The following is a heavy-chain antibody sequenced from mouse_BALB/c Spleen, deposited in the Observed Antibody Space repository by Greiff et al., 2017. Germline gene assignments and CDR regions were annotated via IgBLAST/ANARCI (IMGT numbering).Heavy chain of an antibody. Sequence: QVQLKQSGAELVRPGTSVKVSCKASGYAFTNYLIEWVKQRPGQGLEWIGVINPGSGGTNYNEKFKGKATLTADKSSSTAYMQLSSLTSDDSAVYFCARSGGYYHAMDYWGQGTSVTVSS. CDR1: GYAFTNYL. CDR3: ARSGGYYHAMDY. D-gene: IGHD2-2*01. J-gene: IGHJ4*01. CDR2: INPGSGGT. V-gene: IGHV1-54*01.